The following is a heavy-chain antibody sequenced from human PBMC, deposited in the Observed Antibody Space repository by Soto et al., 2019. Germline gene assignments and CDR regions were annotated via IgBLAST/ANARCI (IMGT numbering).Heavy chain of an antibody. V-gene: IGHV1-18*01. D-gene: IGHD6-6*01. Sequence: QVKLVQSGTEMKKPGASVKVSCKASGYTFNTYGVAWVRQAPGQGLEYMGWINPFNGNTDYAQRFQGRVTLTTDTSTGTAYMELGSLGSDVTAVYFCARSADPMAGRPSRRRFDHWGQGTRVTVSS. CDR2: INPFNGNT. J-gene: IGHJ4*02. CDR3: ARSADPMAGRPSRRRFDH. CDR1: GYTFNTYG.